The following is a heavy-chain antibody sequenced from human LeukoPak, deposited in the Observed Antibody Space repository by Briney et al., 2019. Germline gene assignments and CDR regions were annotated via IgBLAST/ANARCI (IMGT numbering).Heavy chain of an antibody. V-gene: IGHV4-59*01. D-gene: IGHD5-12*01. CDR3: ARGHAGGYDAFDI. J-gene: IGHJ3*02. CDR2: IYYSGST. CDR1: GGSISSYY. Sequence: SETLSLTCTVSGGSISSYYWSWIRQPPGKGLEWIGYIYYSGSTNYNPSLKSRVTISVDTSKNQFSLKLSSVTAADTAVYYCARGHAGGYDAFDIWGQGTMVTVSS.